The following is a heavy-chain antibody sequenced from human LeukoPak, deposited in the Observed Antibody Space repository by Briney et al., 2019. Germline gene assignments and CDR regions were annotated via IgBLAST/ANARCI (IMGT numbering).Heavy chain of an antibody. CDR3: ARDHYYGSGSYYYREYYYYGMDV. CDR1: GFTFSSYW. CDR2: IKQGGSEK. J-gene: IGHJ6*02. D-gene: IGHD3-10*01. Sequence: PGGSLRLSCAASGFTFSSYWMSWVRQAPGKGLEWVANIKQGGSEKYYVDSVKGRFTISRDNAKNSLYLKMNSLRAEDTAVYYCARDHYYGSGSYYYREYYYYGMDVWGQGTTVTVSS. V-gene: IGHV3-7*01.